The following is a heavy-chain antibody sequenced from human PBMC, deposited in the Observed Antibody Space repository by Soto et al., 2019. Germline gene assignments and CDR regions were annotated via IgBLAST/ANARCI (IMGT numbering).Heavy chain of an antibody. J-gene: IGHJ4*02. CDR2: ISWNSGSI. V-gene: IGHV3-9*01. CDR1: GFTFHDYA. D-gene: IGHD5-18*01. CDR3: GVDTTGLLDY. Sequence: SLRLSCAASGFTFHDYAMHWVRQAPGKGLEWVSGISWNSGSIGYADSVKGRFTISRDNAKNSLYLQMHSLRAEDTALYYCGVDTTGLLDYWGQGTLVTVSS.